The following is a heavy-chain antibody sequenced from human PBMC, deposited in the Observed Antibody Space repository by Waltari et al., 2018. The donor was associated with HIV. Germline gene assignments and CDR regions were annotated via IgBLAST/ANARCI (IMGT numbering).Heavy chain of an antibody. J-gene: IGHJ5*01. CDR1: SSSIRDYH. D-gene: IGHD2-2*02. Sequence: HVRLQQWGAGLLKPSETLSLTCAVYSSSIRDYHWPWFRKSPGQGLEWSGEIDHGGSTTDIASLRSRLNMSINTFKNQFFRRVSSVNAADTAIYYCAGRMLDPLIPNNCFDFWGQGTLVIVSS. CDR2: IDHGGST. CDR3: AGRMLDPLIPNNCFDF. V-gene: IGHV4-34*02.